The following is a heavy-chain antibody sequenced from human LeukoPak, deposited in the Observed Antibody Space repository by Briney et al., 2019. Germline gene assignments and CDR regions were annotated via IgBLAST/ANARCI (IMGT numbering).Heavy chain of an antibody. Sequence: GGSLRLSCAASGFTFSSYAMSWVRQAPGKGLEWVSVIYSGGSTNYADSVKGRFTISRDNSKNTLYLQMNSLRAEDTAVYYCAALSGSYSFGYWGQGTLVTVSS. CDR1: GFTFSSYA. CDR2: IYSGGST. V-gene: IGHV3-53*01. D-gene: IGHD1-26*01. CDR3: AALSGSYSFGY. J-gene: IGHJ4*02.